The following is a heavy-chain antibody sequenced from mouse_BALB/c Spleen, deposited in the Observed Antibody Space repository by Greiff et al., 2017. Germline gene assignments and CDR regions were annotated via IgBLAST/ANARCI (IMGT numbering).Heavy chain of an antibody. D-gene: IGHD1-2*01. CDR2: ISYSGST. Sequence: EVKLLESGPGLVKPSQSLSLTCTVTGYSITSDYAWNWIRQFPGNKLEWMGYISYSGSTSYNPSLKSRISITRDTSKNQFFLQLNSVTTEDTATYYCARVLRLDWYFDVWGAGTTVTVSS. V-gene: IGHV3-2*02. CDR3: ARVLRLDWYFDV. CDR1: GYSITSDYA. J-gene: IGHJ1*01.